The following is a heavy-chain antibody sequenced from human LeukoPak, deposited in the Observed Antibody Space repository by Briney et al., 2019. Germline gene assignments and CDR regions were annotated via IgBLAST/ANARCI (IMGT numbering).Heavy chain of an antibody. Sequence: ASVKVSCKASGGTFSSYAISWVRQAPGQGLEWMRWISAYNGNTNYAQKLQGRVTMTTDTSTSTAYMELRSLRSDDTAVYYCARDERDFWSGYFDYWGQGTLVTVSS. CDR1: GGTFSSYA. V-gene: IGHV1-18*01. CDR2: ISAYNGNT. CDR3: ARDERDFWSGYFDY. D-gene: IGHD3-3*01. J-gene: IGHJ4*02.